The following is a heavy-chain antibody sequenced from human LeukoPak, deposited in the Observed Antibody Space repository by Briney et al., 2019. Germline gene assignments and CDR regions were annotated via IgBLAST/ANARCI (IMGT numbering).Heavy chain of an antibody. D-gene: IGHD6-13*01. CDR1: GVSISSGGYY. Sequence: PSETLSLTCTVSGVSISSGGYYWSWIRQHPGKGLEWIGYIYYSGSTYYNPSLKSRVTISVDTSKNQFSLKLSSVTAADTAVYYCAREGDSSSWSFDPWGQGTLVTVSS. CDR2: IYYSGST. J-gene: IGHJ5*02. CDR3: AREGDSSSWSFDP. V-gene: IGHV4-31*03.